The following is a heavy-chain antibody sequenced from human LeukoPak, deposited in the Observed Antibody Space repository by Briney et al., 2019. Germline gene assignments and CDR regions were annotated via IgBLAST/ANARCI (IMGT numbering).Heavy chain of an antibody. CDR2: INPNSGGT. Sequence: GAPVKVSCKASGYTFTGYYMHWVRQAPGQGLEWMGWINPNSGGTNYAQKFQGRVTMTRDTSISTAYMELSRLRSDDTAVYYCARDFYGGNSLYYFDYWGQGTLVTVSS. CDR1: GYTFTGYY. CDR3: ARDFYGGNSLYYFDY. V-gene: IGHV1-2*02. D-gene: IGHD4-23*01. J-gene: IGHJ4*02.